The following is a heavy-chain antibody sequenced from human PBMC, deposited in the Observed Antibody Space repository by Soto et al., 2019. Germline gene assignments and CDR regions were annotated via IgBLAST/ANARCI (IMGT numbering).Heavy chain of an antibody. CDR2: ISAYNGNT. D-gene: IGHD3-16*01. V-gene: IGHV1-18*04. CDR3: ARGSFGGVMLGDY. CDR1: GYTFTNYG. J-gene: IGHJ4*02. Sequence: ASVKVSCKASGYTFTNYGISWVRQAPGQGLEWMGWISAYNGNTNYAQKFQGRVTMTTDTSTSTAYMERGSLRSDDSAVYYCARGSFGGVMLGDYWGQGTLVTVPQ.